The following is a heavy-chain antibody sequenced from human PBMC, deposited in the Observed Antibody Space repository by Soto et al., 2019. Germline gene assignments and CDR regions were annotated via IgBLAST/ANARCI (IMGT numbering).Heavy chain of an antibody. D-gene: IGHD6-19*01. CDR3: AKGGRQWLVTSDFNY. V-gene: IGHV3-30*18. Sequence: VQLVESGGGVVQPGRSLRLSCAASGFTFSDYAMHWVRQAPGKGLEWVAVVSHDGSNTHYADSVKGRFTISRDGSKNTVSLEMTSLRAEDRAVYYCAKGGRQWLVTSDFNYWGHGALVTVSS. CDR1: GFTFSDYA. CDR2: VSHDGSNT. J-gene: IGHJ4*01.